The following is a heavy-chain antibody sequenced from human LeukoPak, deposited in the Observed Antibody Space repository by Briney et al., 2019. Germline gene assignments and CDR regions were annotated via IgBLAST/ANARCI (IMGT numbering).Heavy chain of an antibody. J-gene: IGHJ5*02. D-gene: IGHD3-9*01. CDR3: ARSILRYFDWLLGNWFDP. V-gene: IGHV1-18*01. CDR2: ISAYNGNT. Sequence: GASVKVSCKASGYTFTSYGISWVRQAPGQGLEWMGWISAYNGNTNYAQKLQGRVTMTTDTSTSTAYMELRGLRSDDTAVYYCARSILRYFDWLLGNWFDPWGQGTLVTVSS. CDR1: GYTFTSYG.